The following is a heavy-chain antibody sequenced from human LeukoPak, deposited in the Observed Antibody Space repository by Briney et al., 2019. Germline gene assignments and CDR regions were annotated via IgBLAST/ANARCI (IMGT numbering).Heavy chain of an antibody. Sequence: PSETLSLTCTVSGGSVSSSIYYWGWIRQPPGKGLEWIGSIYYSGSTSYNPSLKSRVTISVDTSKNQFSLKLTSVTAADTAVYFCARHQTGTSPSYMDVWGKGTTVTVSS. V-gene: IGHV4-39*01. D-gene: IGHD1-7*01. CDR1: GGSVSSSIYY. J-gene: IGHJ6*03. CDR2: IYYSGST. CDR3: ARHQTGTSPSYMDV.